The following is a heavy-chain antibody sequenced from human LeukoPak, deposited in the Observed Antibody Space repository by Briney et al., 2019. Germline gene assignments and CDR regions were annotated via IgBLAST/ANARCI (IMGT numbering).Heavy chain of an antibody. J-gene: IGHJ4*02. CDR1: GFTFSTYA. V-gene: IGHV3-23*01. CDR2: ITSGGDT. Sequence: PGGSLRLSCAASGFTFSTYAMTWVRQTPGKGLEWVSGITSGGDTYYADSEKGRFTISRDNSKNTLYLQMNSLRAEDTAVYYCAKDLVAVAWTEVYFDYWGQGTLVTVSS. D-gene: IGHD6-19*01. CDR3: AKDLVAVAWTEVYFDY.